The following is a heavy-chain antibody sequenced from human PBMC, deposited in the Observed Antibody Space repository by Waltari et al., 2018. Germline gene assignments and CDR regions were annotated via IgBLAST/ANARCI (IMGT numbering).Heavy chain of an antibody. J-gene: IGHJ4*02. CDR3: ARGWRAFDS. CDR2: TYYKSKWYN. V-gene: IGHV6-1*01. Sequence: QVQLQQSGPGLVKPSQTLSLTCAISGDSVPSNSAAWIWIRQSPSRGLEWLGRTYYKSKWYNDYAVSVKSRIAINPDTSTNQFSLHLHSVTPEDTAIYYCARGWRAFDSWGQGTLVTVSS. CDR1: GDSVPSNSAA.